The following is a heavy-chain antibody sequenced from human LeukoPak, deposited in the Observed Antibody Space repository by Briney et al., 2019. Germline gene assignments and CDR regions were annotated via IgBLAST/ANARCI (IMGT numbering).Heavy chain of an antibody. CDR3: AKSPGGSLDAFDI. J-gene: IGHJ3*02. CDR2: TRYDGNNK. D-gene: IGHD3-16*01. CDR1: GFTFRSYG. Sequence: GGSLRLSCAASGFTFRSYGMHWVRQAPGKGLEWVAFTRYDGNNKYYADSVKGRFTISRDNSKNSLYLQMNSLRAEDTALYYCAKSPGGSLDAFDIWGQGTMVTVSS. V-gene: IGHV3-30*02.